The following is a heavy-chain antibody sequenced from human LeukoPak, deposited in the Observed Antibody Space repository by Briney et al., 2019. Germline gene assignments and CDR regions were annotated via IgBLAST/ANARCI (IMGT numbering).Heavy chain of an antibody. CDR1: GGSISSSSYY. V-gene: IGHV4-39*07. D-gene: IGHD3-9*01. CDR2: IYYSGST. Sequence: SETLSLTCTVSGGSISSSSYYWGWIRQPPGKGLEWIGSIYYSGSTYYNPSLKSRVTISVDTSKNQFSLKLSSVTAADTAVYYCARGPTRLRYFDWPYFDYWGQGTLVTVSS. J-gene: IGHJ4*02. CDR3: ARGPTRLRYFDWPYFDY.